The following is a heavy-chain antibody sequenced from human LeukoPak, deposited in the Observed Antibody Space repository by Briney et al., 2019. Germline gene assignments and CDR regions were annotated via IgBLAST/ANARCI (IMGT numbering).Heavy chain of an antibody. CDR3: ARDSYGLDY. D-gene: IGHD5-18*01. V-gene: IGHV3-33*01. CDR1: GFTFSSYA. CDR2: IWYDGSNK. J-gene: IGHJ4*02. Sequence: PGGSLRLSCAASGFTFSSYAMHWVRQAPGKGLEWVAVIWYDGSNKYYADSVKGRFTISRGNSKNTLYLQMNSLRAEDTAVYYCARDSYGLDYWGQGTLVTVSS.